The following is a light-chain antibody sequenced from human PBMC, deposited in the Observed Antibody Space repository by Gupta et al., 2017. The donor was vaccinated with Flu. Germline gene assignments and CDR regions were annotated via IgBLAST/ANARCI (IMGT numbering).Light chain of an antibody. Sequence: DIQTTQSPSSLSASVGDRVTITCRASQTVSIYLNWYQQRPGKAPKLLIYDASTLQSGVPSRFSGSGSGSDFTLTISSLQPEDSATYYCQQSFSAPYSFVQGTKLDIK. CDR3: QQSFSAPYS. J-gene: IGKJ2*03. CDR1: QTVSIY. CDR2: DAS. V-gene: IGKV1-39*01.